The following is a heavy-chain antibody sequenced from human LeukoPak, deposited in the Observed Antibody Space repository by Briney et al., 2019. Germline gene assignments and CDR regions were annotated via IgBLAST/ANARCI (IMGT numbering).Heavy chain of an antibody. Sequence: GASVKVSCKASGYTFTGYYMHWVRQAPGQGLEWLGWINPNSGGTTYAQTSQGRVTMPRDTSISTAYAWLSRLRSADTVVDYWASALVVVPGALCWDRETLVTVSS. V-gene: IGHV1-2*02. CDR1: GYTFTGYY. CDR3: ASALVVVPGALC. D-gene: IGHD2-2*01. CDR2: INPNSGGT. J-gene: IGHJ4*02.